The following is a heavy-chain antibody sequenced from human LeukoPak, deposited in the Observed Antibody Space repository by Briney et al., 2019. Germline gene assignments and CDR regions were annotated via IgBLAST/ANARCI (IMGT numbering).Heavy chain of an antibody. V-gene: IGHV3-7*01. D-gene: IGHD6-19*01. Sequence: GGSLRLSCGASGFTFSNYWMSWVRQAPGKGLEWVANMNQDGGEKYYVDSVKGRFTISRVHAENSLYLQMNSLRAEDTAVYYCARRDSSGWYYFDYWGQGTLVAVSS. J-gene: IGHJ4*02. CDR1: GFTFSNYW. CDR3: ARRDSSGWYYFDY. CDR2: MNQDGGEK.